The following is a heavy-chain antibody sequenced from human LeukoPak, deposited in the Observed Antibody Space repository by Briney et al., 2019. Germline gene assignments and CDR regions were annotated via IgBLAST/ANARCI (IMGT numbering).Heavy chain of an antibody. CDR1: GGSISSSSYY. CDR3: ARGHSQYYLDY. CDR2: IYYSGST. V-gene: IGHV4-39*01. J-gene: IGHJ4*02. Sequence: PSETLSLTCTVSGGSISSSSYYWGWIRQPPGKGLEWIGSIYYSGSTYYNPSLKSRVTISVDTSKNQFSLKLSSVTAADTAVYYCARGHSQYYLDYWGQGTLVTVSS.